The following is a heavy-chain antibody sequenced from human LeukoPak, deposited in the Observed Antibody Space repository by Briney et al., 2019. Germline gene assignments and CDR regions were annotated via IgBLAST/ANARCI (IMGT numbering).Heavy chain of an antibody. CDR2: IKQDGSEK. CDR3: ARKAYGMDV. CDR1: GFTFSNYW. V-gene: IGHV3-7*03. J-gene: IGHJ6*04. Sequence: PEGSLRLSCAASGFTFSNYWMSWVRQAPGKGLEWVANIKQDGSEKYYVDSVKGRFTIFRDDAKNSLYLQMNSLRAEDTAVYYCARKAYGMDVWGKGTTVTVSS.